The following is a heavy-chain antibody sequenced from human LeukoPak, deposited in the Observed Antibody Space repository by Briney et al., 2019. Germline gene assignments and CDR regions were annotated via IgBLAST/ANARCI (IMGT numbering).Heavy chain of an antibody. CDR1: GYSISSGYY. D-gene: IGHD3-22*01. J-gene: IGHJ4*02. V-gene: IGHV4-38-2*02. CDR2: IYHSGST. Sequence: SETLSLTCTVSGYSISSGYYWGWIRQPPGKGLEWIGSIYHSGSTYYNPSLKSRVTISVDTSKNQFSLKLSSVTAADTAVYYCARVTYYYDSSGYLQVGYFDYWGQGTLVTVSS. CDR3: ARVTYYYDSSGYLQVGYFDY.